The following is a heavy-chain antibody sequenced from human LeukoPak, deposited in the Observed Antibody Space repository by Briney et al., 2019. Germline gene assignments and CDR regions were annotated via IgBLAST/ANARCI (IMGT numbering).Heavy chain of an antibody. CDR3: ASGGWRGDD. J-gene: IGHJ4*02. CDR2: IKQDGSEK. D-gene: IGHD6-19*01. Sequence: GGPLRLSCAASGFTFSSYWMSWVGQAPGKGLKWVANIKQDGSEKYYVDSVKGRFTISRDNAKNSLYLQMNSLRAEDTAVYYCASGGWRGDDWGQGTLVTVSS. CDR1: GFTFSSYW. V-gene: IGHV3-7*01.